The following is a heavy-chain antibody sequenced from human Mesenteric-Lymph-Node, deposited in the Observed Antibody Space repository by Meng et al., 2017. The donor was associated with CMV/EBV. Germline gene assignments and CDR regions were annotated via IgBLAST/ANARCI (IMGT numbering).Heavy chain of an antibody. V-gene: IGHV3-48*04. J-gene: IGHJ4*02. CDR2: ISSTSNSV. CDR1: EFSFNRYS. CDR3: ARSAAKSKNDY. D-gene: IGHD5-18*01. Sequence: GESLKISCAASEFSFNRYSMIWVRQAPGKGLEWVSYISSTSNSVYYADSVKGRFTISRDNAKNSLYLQMNSLRAEDTAVYYCARSAAKSKNDYWGQGTLVTVSS.